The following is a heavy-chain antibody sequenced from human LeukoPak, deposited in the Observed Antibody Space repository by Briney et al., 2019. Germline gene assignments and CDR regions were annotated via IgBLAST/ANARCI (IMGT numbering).Heavy chain of an antibody. D-gene: IGHD6-6*01. CDR2: IIPIFGTA. V-gene: IGHV1-69*13. CDR3: ARPSSIAARHDAFDI. CDR1: GGTFSSYA. Sequence: SVKVSCKASGGTFSSYAISWVRQAPGQGLEWMGGIIPIFGTANYAQKFQGRVTITADESTSTAYMELSSLRSEDTAVYYCARPSSIAARHDAFDIWGQGTMVTVSS. J-gene: IGHJ3*02.